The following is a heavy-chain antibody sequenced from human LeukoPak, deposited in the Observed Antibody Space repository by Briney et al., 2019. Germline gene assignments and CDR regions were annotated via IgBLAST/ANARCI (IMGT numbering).Heavy chain of an antibody. CDR3: AREDTAMAYIDY. V-gene: IGHV4-34*01. CDR2: INHSGST. D-gene: IGHD5-18*01. Sequence: SETLSLTCAVYGGSFSGYYWSWIRQPPGKGLEWIGEINHSGSTNYNPSLKSRVTISVDTSKNQFSLKLSSVTAADTAVYYCAREDTAMAYIDYWGQGTPVTVSS. CDR1: GGSFSGYY. J-gene: IGHJ4*01.